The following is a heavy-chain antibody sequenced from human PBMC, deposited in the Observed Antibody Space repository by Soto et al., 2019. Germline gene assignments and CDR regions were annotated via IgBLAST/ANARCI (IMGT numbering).Heavy chain of an antibody. CDR3: ARPRGYGVFDAYDI. CDR2: IRSKGNSYAT. Sequence: GGSLRLSCAASGFTFSGSAMHWVRQASGKGLEWVGRIRSKGNSYATAYAASVKGRFTISRDNSMNALYLQISSLRIEDTAVYYCARPRGYGVFDAYDIWGQGTMVTVSS. J-gene: IGHJ3*02. CDR1: GFTFSGSA. V-gene: IGHV3-73*01. D-gene: IGHD4-17*01.